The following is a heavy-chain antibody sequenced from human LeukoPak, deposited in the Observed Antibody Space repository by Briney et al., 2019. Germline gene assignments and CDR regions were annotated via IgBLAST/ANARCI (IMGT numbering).Heavy chain of an antibody. V-gene: IGHV3-23*01. CDR3: AKDKGGSLFDP. Sequence: GGSLRLSCAASGFTFSSYEMNWVRQAPGKGLEWVSAISGSGGSTYYADSVKGRFTISRDNSKNTLYLQMNSLRAEDTAVYYCAKDKGGSLFDPWGQGTLVTVSS. D-gene: IGHD1-26*01. J-gene: IGHJ5*02. CDR2: ISGSGGST. CDR1: GFTFSSYE.